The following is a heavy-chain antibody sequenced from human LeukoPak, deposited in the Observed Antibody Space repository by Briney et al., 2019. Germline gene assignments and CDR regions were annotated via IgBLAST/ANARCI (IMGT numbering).Heavy chain of an antibody. J-gene: IGHJ3*02. Sequence: SETLSLTCTVSGGSISSGSYYWSWIRQPAGKGLEWIGRIYTSGSTNYNPSLKSRVTISVDTSKNQFSLKLSSVTAADTAVYYCARVDGGYCSGGSCYSGRGAFDIWGQGTMVTVSS. V-gene: IGHV4-61*02. D-gene: IGHD2-15*01. CDR3: ARVDGGYCSGGSCYSGRGAFDI. CDR1: GGSISSGSYY. CDR2: IYTSGST.